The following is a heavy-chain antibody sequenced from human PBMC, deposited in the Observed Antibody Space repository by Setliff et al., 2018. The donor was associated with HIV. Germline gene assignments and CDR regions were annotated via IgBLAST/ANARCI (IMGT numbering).Heavy chain of an antibody. J-gene: IGHJ4*02. CDR2: INAGNGNT. V-gene: IGHV1-3*01. Sequence: EASVKVSCKASGYKFTSYYIHWVRQAPGQRLEWMGWINAGNGNTKYSQKFQGRVSITRDTSASKAYLELSSLRSEDTAVYYCARIWGIPPLYYFDYWGQGTLVTVSS. CDR3: ARIWGIPPLYYFDY. CDR1: GYKFTSYY. D-gene: IGHD3-16*01.